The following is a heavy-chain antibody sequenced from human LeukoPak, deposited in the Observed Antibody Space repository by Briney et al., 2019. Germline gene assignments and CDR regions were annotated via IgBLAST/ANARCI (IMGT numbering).Heavy chain of an antibody. CDR3: ARGTSRNYDILTGYSYDDFDY. Sequence: PGGSLRLSCSASGFTFSTLPMHWVRQAPGKGLEYVSGSNSNGRSTYYADSVKGRFTISRDNAKNSLYLQMNSLRDEDTAVYYCARGTSRNYDILTGYSYDDFDYWGQGTLVTVSS. D-gene: IGHD3-9*01. CDR2: SNSNGRST. CDR1: GFTFSTLP. J-gene: IGHJ4*02. V-gene: IGHV3-64*04.